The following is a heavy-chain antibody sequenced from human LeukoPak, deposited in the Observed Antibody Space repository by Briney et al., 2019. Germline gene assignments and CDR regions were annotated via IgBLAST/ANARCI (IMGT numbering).Heavy chain of an antibody. CDR1: GFTFSSYA. D-gene: IGHD5-12*01. CDR2: ISYDGSNK. CDR3: AKDGLYSGYGYDAFDI. Sequence: PGRSLRLSCAASGFTFSSYAMHWVRQAPGKGLEWVAVISYDGSNKYYADSVKGRFTISRDNSKNTLYLQMNSLRAEDTAVYYCAKDGLYSGYGYDAFDIWGQGTMVTVSS. V-gene: IGHV3-30-3*01. J-gene: IGHJ3*02.